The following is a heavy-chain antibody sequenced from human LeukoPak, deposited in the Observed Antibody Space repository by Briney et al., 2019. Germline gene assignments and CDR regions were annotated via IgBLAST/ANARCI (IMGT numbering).Heavy chain of an antibody. J-gene: IGHJ4*02. CDR3: ASITGTIG. Sequence: SETLSLTCAVSGYSISSGYYWGWIRQPPGKGLEWIGSIYHSGSTYYNPSLKSRVTISVDMSKNQFSLKLSSVTAADTAVYYCASITGTIGWGQGTLVTVSS. D-gene: IGHD1-7*01. CDR2: IYHSGST. V-gene: IGHV4-38-2*01. CDR1: GYSISSGYY.